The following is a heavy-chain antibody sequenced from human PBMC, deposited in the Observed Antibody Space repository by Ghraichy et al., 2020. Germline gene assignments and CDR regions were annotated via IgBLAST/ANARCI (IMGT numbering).Heavy chain of an antibody. Sequence: SQTLSLTCAVYGGSFSGYYWSWIRQPPGKGLEWIGEINHSGSTNYNPSLKSRVTISVDTSKNQFSLKLSSVTAADTAVYYCARGRLYYDILTGYQPYYYFDYWGQGTLVTVSS. CDR2: INHSGST. J-gene: IGHJ4*02. CDR3: ARGRLYYDILTGYQPYYYFDY. V-gene: IGHV4-34*01. D-gene: IGHD3-9*01. CDR1: GGSFSGYY.